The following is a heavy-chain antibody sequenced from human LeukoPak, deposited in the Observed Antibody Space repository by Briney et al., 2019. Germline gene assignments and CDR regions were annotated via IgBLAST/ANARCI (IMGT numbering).Heavy chain of an antibody. V-gene: IGHV1-46*01. D-gene: IGHD3-22*01. CDR2: INPSGGST. CDR3: ARSGTYDSSGSYYFDY. J-gene: IGHJ4*02. CDR1: GYTFTTHD. Sequence: ASVKVSCKASGYTFTTHDINWVRQAPGQGLEWMGIINPSGGSTSYAQKFQGRVTMTRDTSTSTVYMELSSLRSEDTAVYYCARSGTYDSSGSYYFDYWGQGTLVTVSS.